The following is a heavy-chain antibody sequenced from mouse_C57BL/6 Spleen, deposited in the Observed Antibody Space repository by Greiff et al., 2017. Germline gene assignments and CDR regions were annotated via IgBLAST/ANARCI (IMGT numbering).Heavy chain of an antibody. Sequence: EVQLQQSGPELVKPGASVKMSCKASGYTFTDYNMHWVKQSHGKSLEWIGYINPNNGGTSYNQKFKGKATLTVNKSSSTAYMELRSLTSEDSAVYYCVDYEYYFDYWGQGTTLTVSS. CDR1: GYTFTDYN. D-gene: IGHD2-4*01. V-gene: IGHV1-22*01. CDR3: VDYEYYFDY. CDR2: INPNNGGT. J-gene: IGHJ2*01.